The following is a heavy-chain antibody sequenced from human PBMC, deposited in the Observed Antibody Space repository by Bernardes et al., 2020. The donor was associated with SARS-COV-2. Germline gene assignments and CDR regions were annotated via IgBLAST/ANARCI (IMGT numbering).Heavy chain of an antibody. CDR2: IYYSGST. CDR1: GGSISSYY. CDR3: ARVDYDFWSGYSDPDRWYFDL. V-gene: IGHV4-59*07. D-gene: IGHD3-3*01. J-gene: IGHJ2*01. Sequence: SDTLSLTCTVSGGSISSYYWSWIRQPPGKGLEWIGYIYYSGSTNYNPSLKSRVTISVDTSKNQFSLKLSSVTAADTAVYYCARVDYDFWSGYSDPDRWYFDLWGRGTLVTVSS.